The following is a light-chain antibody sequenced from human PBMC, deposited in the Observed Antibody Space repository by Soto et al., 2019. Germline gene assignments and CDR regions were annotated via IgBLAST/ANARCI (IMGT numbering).Light chain of an antibody. V-gene: IGKV1-39*01. CDR3: QQSYGTPII. Sequence: DIQMTQSPSSLSASVGDRISISCLASQIISNSLHWYQQKPGKAPKLLIYPVSTLQSGVPSRFSASGSGTDFTLTISSLQPEDSATYYCQQSYGTPIIFGQGTKVDI. J-gene: IGKJ1*01. CDR1: QIISNS. CDR2: PVS.